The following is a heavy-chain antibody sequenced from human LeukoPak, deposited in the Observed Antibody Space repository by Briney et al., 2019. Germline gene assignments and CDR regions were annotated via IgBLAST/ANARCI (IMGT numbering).Heavy chain of an antibody. J-gene: IGHJ4*02. CDR2: ISSSSSYI. V-gene: IGHV3-21*01. CDR1: GFTFSSYS. D-gene: IGHD1-20*01. CDR3: ARGNWNDVLPFDY. Sequence: PGGSLRLSCAASGFTFSSYSMNWVRQAPGKGLESVSSISSSSSYIYYADSVKSRFTISRDNAKNSLYLQMNSLRAEDTAVYYCARGNWNDVLPFDYWGQGTLVTVSS.